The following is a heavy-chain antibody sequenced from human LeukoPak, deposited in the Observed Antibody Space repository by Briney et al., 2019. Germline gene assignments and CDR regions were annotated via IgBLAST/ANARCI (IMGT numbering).Heavy chain of an antibody. D-gene: IGHD5-18*01. J-gene: IGHJ4*02. Sequence: GGSLRLSCAASGFTFSSYAMHWVRQAPGKGLEWVAVISYDGSNKYYADSVKGRFTISRDNSKNTLYLQMNSLRAEDTAVYYCARDLVPTAMAELFDYWGQGTLVTVSS. CDR3: ARDLVPTAMAELFDY. CDR2: ISYDGSNK. CDR1: GFTFSSYA. V-gene: IGHV3-30-3*01.